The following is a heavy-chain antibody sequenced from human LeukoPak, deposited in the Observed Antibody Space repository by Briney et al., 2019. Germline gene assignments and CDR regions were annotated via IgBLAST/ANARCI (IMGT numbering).Heavy chain of an antibody. V-gene: IGHV3-23*01. CDR2: ISGSGGST. Sequence: GGSLRLSCAASGFTFSSYAMSWVRQAPGKGLEWVSAISGSGGSTYYADSVKGRFTISRDNSKNTLYLQMNSLRAEDTAVYYCASGDYLYRYFDLWGRGTLVTVSS. J-gene: IGHJ2*01. CDR3: ASGDYLYRYFDL. CDR1: GFTFSSYA. D-gene: IGHD4-17*01.